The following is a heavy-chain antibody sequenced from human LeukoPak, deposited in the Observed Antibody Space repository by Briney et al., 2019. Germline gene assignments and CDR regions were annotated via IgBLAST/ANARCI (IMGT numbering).Heavy chain of an antibody. V-gene: IGHV3-48*03. CDR1: GFTFSSYE. CDR2: ISSSGSTK. D-gene: IGHD3-22*01. Sequence: GGSLRLCCAASGFTFSSYEMNWVRLAPGKGLEWVSYISSSGSTKYYADSVKGRFTISRDNAKNSLYLQMNSLRAEDTAVYYCGRDWRSSGYLYYFDYWGQGTLVTVSS. J-gene: IGHJ4*02. CDR3: GRDWRSSGYLYYFDY.